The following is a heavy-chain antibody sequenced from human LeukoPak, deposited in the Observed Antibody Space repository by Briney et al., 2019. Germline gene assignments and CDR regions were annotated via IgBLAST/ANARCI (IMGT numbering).Heavy chain of an antibody. CDR1: GFTFSSYA. J-gene: IGHJ6*02. CDR3: ARAIYGMDV. Sequence: GGSLRLSCAASGFTFSSYAMHWVRQAPGKGLEWVAVISYDGSNKYYADSVKGLFTISRDNSKNTLYLQMNSLRAEDTAVYYCARAIYGMDVWGQGTTVTVSS. CDR2: ISYDGSNK. V-gene: IGHV3-30-3*01.